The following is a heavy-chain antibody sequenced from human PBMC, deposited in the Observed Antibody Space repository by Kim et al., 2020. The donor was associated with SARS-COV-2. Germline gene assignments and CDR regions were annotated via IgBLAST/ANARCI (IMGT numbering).Heavy chain of an antibody. CDR1: GGSISSYY. CDR3: ARLGILGGRIAVAGVSMYYFDY. Sequence: SETLSLTCTVSGGSISSYYWSWIRQPPGKGLEWIGYIYYSGSTNYNPSLKSRVTISVDTSKNQFSLKLSSVTAADTAVYYCARLGILGGRIAVAGVSMYYFDYWGQGTLVTVSS. CDR2: IYYSGST. J-gene: IGHJ4*02. V-gene: IGHV4-59*08. D-gene: IGHD6-19*01.